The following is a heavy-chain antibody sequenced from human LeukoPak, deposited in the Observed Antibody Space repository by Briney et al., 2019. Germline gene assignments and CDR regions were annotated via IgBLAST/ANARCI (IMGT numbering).Heavy chain of an antibody. D-gene: IGHD2-2*01. V-gene: IGHV4-30-4*08. Sequence: QPSETLSLTCTVSGGSISSGDYYWSWLRQPPGKGLEWIGHIYYSGSTYYIPSLKSRVTMSVDTSKNRFSLKLSSVTAADTAVFYCARLHSAAMVFDYWGQGTLVTVSS. CDR3: ARLHSAAMVFDY. J-gene: IGHJ4*02. CDR2: IYYSGST. CDR1: GGSISSGDYY.